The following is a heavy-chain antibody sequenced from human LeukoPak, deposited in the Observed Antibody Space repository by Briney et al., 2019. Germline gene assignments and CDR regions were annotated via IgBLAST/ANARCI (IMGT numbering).Heavy chain of an antibody. D-gene: IGHD3-3*01. J-gene: IGHJ6*03. CDR2: IYYSGST. V-gene: IGHV4-39*01. CDR1: GGSISSSRYY. Sequence: SETLSLTCTVSGGSISSSRYYWGWIRQPPGKGREWIGTIYYSGSTYYNPSLKSRVTISVDTSKNQFSLRLSSVTAADTAVFYCASLVGYDFWNVFYYYMDVWGKGTTVTVSS. CDR3: ASLVGYDFWNVFYYYMDV.